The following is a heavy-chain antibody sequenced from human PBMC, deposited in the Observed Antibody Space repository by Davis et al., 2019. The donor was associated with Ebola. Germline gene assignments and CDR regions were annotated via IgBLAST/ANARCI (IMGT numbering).Heavy chain of an antibody. J-gene: IGHJ4*02. D-gene: IGHD3-9*01. CDR3: ARDFDGGNYYYNY. CDR2: IIPIFDTP. CDR1: GGSFSSHP. Sequence: SVKVSCKTSGGSFSSHPTSWVRQAPRQGLEWMGGIIPIFDTPHYAQKFQGRITIPADASTSTAYMELSSLRSEDTATYFCARDFDGGNYYYNYWGPGTPVTVSS. V-gene: IGHV1-69*13.